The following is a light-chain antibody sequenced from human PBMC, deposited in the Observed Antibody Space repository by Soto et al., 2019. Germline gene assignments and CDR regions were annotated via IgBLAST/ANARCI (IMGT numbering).Light chain of an antibody. Sequence: ESVLTQSPGTRSLSPGERATLSFRSSQSVSSSYLAWYQLKPGKAPRLLIYGASSRATGIPDRFSGSGSGTDFTLTISRLEPEDFELYFCQQYGSSPRTFGQGTKVDIK. CDR3: QQYGSSPRT. J-gene: IGKJ1*01. CDR1: QSVSSSY. V-gene: IGKV3-20*01. CDR2: GAS.